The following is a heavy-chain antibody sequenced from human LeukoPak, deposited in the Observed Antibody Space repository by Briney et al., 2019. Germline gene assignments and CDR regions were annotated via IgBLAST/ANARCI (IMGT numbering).Heavy chain of an antibody. J-gene: IGHJ4*02. CDR1: GFSVSDYW. CDR2: IYSGGST. CDR3: ARERQYYFDY. Sequence: PGGSLRLSCAASGFSVSDYWMTWVRQAPGKGLEWVSVIYSGGSTYYADSVKGRFTISRDNSKNTLYLQMNSLRAEDTAVYYCARERQYYFDYWGQGTLVTVSS. V-gene: IGHV3-53*01.